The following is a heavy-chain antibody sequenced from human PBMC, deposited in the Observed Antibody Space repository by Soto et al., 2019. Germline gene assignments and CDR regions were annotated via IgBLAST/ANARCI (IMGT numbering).Heavy chain of an antibody. D-gene: IGHD2-2*01. CDR3: ASSRIVVVPAAQQLPYFDY. J-gene: IGHJ4*02. CDR2: ITPFNGNT. V-gene: IGHV1-45*02. Sequence: SVKVSCKASGYTFTYRYLHWVRQAPGQALEWMGWITPFNGNTNYAQKFQDRVTITRDRSMSTAYMELSSLRSEDTAMYYCASSRIVVVPAAQQLPYFDYWGQGILVTVSS. CDR1: GYTFTYRY.